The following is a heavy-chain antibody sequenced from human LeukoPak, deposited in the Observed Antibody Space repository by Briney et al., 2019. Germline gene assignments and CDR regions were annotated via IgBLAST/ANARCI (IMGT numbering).Heavy chain of an antibody. D-gene: IGHD2-2*02. CDR2: MNPNSGNT. Sequence: ASVKVSCKASGYTFTSYDINWVRQATGQGLEWMGWMNPNSGNTGYAQKFQGRVTMTRNTSISTAYMELSSLRSEDTAVYYCARGGGYCSSTSCYTGGWFDPWGQGTLVTVSS. J-gene: IGHJ5*02. CDR1: GYTFTSYD. CDR3: ARGGGYCSSTSCYTGGWFDP. V-gene: IGHV1-8*01.